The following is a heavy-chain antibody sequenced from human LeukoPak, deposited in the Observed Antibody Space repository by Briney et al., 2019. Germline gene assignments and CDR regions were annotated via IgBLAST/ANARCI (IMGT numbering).Heavy chain of an antibody. CDR1: GFTLSSYW. J-gene: IGHJ4*02. V-gene: IGHV3-74*01. D-gene: IGHD6-13*01. CDR2: IKSDGSST. CDR3: AKGSSSWYYFDY. Sequence: PGGSLSLSCAASGFTLSSYWMHWVRQVPGKGPLWVSRIKSDGSSTSYADSVKGRFTISRDNAKNTLYLQMNSLRAEDTAVYYCAKGSSSWYYFDYWGQGTLVTVSS.